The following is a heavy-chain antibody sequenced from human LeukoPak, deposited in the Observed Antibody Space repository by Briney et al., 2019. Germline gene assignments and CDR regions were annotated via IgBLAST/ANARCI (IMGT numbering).Heavy chain of an antibody. V-gene: IGHV4-34*01. J-gene: IGHJ5*02. D-gene: IGHD3-10*01. Sequence: SETLSLTCAVYGGSFSGYYWSWIRQPPGKGLEWIGEINHSGSTNYDPSPKSRVTISVDTSKNQFSLKLSSVTAADTAVYYCARGPPQYYYGSGSYYNVDWFDPWGQGTLVTVSS. CDR1: GGSFSGYY. CDR2: INHSGST. CDR3: ARGPPQYYYGSGSYYNVDWFDP.